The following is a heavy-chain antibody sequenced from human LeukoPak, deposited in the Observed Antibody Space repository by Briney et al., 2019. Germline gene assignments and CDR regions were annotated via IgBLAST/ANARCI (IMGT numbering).Heavy chain of an antibody. J-gene: IGHJ2*01. V-gene: IGHV3-7*01. CDR2: IKQDGNEK. CDR3: ARDAHCSSTDCYKPLWYFDL. D-gene: IGHD2-2*02. CDR1: GSRFSSYW. Sequence: PGGSLRLSCAASGSRFSSYWMSWVRQAPGKGLEWVANIKQDGNEKYYVDSVKGRFAISRDDAKNSVFLQMSSLRVEDTAVYFCARDAHCSSTDCYKPLWYFDLWGRGTLVTVSS.